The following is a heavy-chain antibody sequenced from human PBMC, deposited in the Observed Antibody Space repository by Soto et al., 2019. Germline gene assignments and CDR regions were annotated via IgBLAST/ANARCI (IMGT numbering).Heavy chain of an antibody. CDR1: GFTLSSYA. D-gene: IGHD3-10*01. J-gene: IGHJ6*02. Sequence: GRTMRLSGAPSGFTLSSYAINWVRQAPGKGLEWASAIDSTGDRSLHADSGKGRFTVSRDASNNILYLEMISLRVEDSAVYFFAKDFKVSGSHYGTLNYYYGMDVCDQVTTPTFSS. CDR2: IDSTGDRS. V-gene: IGHV3-23*01. CDR3: AKDFKVSGSHYGTLNYYYGMDV.